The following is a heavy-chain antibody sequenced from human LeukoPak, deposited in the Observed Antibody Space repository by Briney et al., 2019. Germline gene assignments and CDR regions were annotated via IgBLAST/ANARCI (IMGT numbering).Heavy chain of an antibody. CDR1: GDSVSSNSAA. D-gene: IGHD5-18*01. V-gene: IGHV6-1*01. CDR3: ARGYGYYFDY. Sequence: SQTLSLTCAISGDSVSSNSAAGNWIRQSPSRGLEWLGRTYYRSKWYNDYAVSVKSRITIHPDTSENHFSLQLSSVTPEDTAVYYCARGYGYYFDYWGQGTLVTVSS. CDR2: TYYRSKWYN. J-gene: IGHJ4*02.